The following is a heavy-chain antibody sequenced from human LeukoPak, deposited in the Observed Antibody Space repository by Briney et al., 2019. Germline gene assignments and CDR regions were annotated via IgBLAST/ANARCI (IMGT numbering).Heavy chain of an antibody. CDR3: ARTISGSYGVSDY. Sequence: GGSLRLSRAASGFIFSSIHAMTWVRQAPGKGLEWVSSISGSGGTTYYADSVKGRFTISRDSSKNTLYLQMNTLRVEDTAVYHCARTISGSYGVSDYWGQGTLVTVSS. CDR1: GFIFSSIHA. D-gene: IGHD3-10*01. V-gene: IGHV3-23*01. J-gene: IGHJ4*02. CDR2: ISGSGGTT.